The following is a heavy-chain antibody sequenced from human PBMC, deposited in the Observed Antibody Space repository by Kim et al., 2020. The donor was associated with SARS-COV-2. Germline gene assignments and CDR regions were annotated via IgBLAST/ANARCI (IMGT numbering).Heavy chain of an antibody. CDR3: ARDRIFNWYTGWFDP. CDR2: INHSGST. Sequence: SETLSLTCAVYGGSFRGYYWSWIRQPPGKGLEWIGEINHSGSTIYNPSLKSRVTISVDTSRNQFSLKVTSVTAADTAVYYCARDRIFNWYTGWFDPWGQGTLVTVSS. D-gene: IGHD1-1*01. J-gene: IGHJ5*02. V-gene: IGHV4-34*01. CDR1: GGSFRGYY.